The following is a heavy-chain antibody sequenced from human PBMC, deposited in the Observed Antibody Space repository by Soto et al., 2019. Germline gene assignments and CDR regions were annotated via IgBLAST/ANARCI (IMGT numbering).Heavy chain of an antibody. Sequence: ASVKVSCKASGYTFTSYYMHWVRQAPGQGLEWMGIINPSGGSTSYAQKFQGRVTMTRDTSTSTVYMKLSSVTAADTAVYYCARDLANSNPYYFDYWGQGTLVTVSS. D-gene: IGHD4-4*01. CDR3: ARDLANSNPYYFDY. CDR2: INPSGGST. J-gene: IGHJ4*02. CDR1: GYTFTSYY. V-gene: IGHV1-46*01.